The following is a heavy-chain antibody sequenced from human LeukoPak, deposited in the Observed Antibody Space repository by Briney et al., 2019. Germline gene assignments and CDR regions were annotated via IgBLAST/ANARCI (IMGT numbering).Heavy chain of an antibody. V-gene: IGHV1-69*05. Sequence: GASVKVSCKASGGTFSSYAISWVRQAPGQGLEWMGGIIPIFGTANYAQKFQGRVTITTDESTSTAYVELSSLRSEDTAVYYCARDLARWEMATIFPYYMDVWGKGTTVTVSS. CDR3: ARDLARWEMATIFPYYMDV. J-gene: IGHJ6*03. CDR1: GGTFSSYA. CDR2: IIPIFGTA. D-gene: IGHD5-24*01.